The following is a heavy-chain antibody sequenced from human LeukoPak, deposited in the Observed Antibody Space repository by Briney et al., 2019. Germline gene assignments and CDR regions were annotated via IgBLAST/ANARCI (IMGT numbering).Heavy chain of an antibody. V-gene: IGHV4-39*07. CDR3: ARMVHSYGFLYFDY. D-gene: IGHD5-18*01. CDR2: IYYSGST. J-gene: IGHJ4*02. Sequence: SETLSLTCTVSGGSISSGNFYWSWIRQPPGKGLEWIGSIYYSGSTYYNPSLKSRVTISVDTSKNQFSLKLSSVTAADTAVYYCARMVHSYGFLYFDYWGQGTLVTVSS. CDR1: GGSISSGNFY.